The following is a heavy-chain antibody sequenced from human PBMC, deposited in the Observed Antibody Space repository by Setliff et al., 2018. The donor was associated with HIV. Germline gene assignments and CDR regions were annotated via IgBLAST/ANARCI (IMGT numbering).Heavy chain of an antibody. Sequence: GASVKVSCKASGYTFTSYDVNWVRQAPGQGLEWMGWINTNTGNPTYAQGFTGRFVFSLDTSVSTAYLQISSLKAEDTAVYYCARALYGDYGGDINWFDPWGQGTLVTVSS. CDR3: ARALYGDYGGDINWFDP. CDR2: INTNTGNP. J-gene: IGHJ5*02. D-gene: IGHD4-17*01. V-gene: IGHV7-4-1*02. CDR1: GYTFTSYD.